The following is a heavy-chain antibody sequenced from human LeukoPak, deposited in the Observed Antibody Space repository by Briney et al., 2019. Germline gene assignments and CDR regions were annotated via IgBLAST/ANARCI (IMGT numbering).Heavy chain of an antibody. CDR1: GGSISSYY. Sequence: PSETLSLTCTVSGGSISSYYWSWIRQPAGKGLEWIGRIYTSGSTNYNPSLKSRVTMSVDTSKNQFSLKLSSVTAADTAVYYCAKDPKHRIQLWLDYYGMDVWGQGTTVTVSS. CDR3: AKDPKHRIQLWLDYYGMDV. CDR2: IYTSGST. J-gene: IGHJ6*02. D-gene: IGHD5-18*01. V-gene: IGHV4-4*07.